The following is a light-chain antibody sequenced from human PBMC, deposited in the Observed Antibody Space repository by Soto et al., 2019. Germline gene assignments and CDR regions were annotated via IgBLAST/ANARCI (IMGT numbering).Light chain of an antibody. J-gene: IGKJ4*01. V-gene: IGKV1-39*01. CDR3: QQSYNVPLT. Sequence: DIQITQSPSSLPASVGDSCTITFWSSQSVSSHLKWYQQKVGEAPKLLINAASTLQPGAPARFSGSGYGTEFTLTISNLQPEDFATYFCQQSYNVPLTFGGGTKVDIK. CDR1: QSVSSH. CDR2: AAS.